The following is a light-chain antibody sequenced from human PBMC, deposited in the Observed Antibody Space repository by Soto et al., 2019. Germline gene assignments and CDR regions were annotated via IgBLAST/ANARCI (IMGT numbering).Light chain of an antibody. CDR1: SSDVGNYNL. CDR2: EGT. Sequence: QSVLTQPASVSGSPGQSIAISCTGTSSDVGNYNLVSWYQQHSGKAPKLMIYEGTKRPSGVSDRFSGSKSGNTASLTISGLQAEDEADYYCCPYASTGTYVFGTGTKVPS. J-gene: IGLJ1*01. V-gene: IGLV2-23*01. CDR3: CPYASTGTYV.